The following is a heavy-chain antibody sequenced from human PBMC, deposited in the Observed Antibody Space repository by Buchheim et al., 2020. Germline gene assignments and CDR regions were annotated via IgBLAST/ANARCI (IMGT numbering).Heavy chain of an antibody. V-gene: IGHV4-30-2*01. D-gene: IGHD1-14*01. Sequence: QLQLQESGPGLVKPSQTLSLTCTLSGDSISSGGYSWSWIRQPPGKGLEWIGYIYHTGNTYYNPSLKSRIAMSIDKSRNKFSLNLSSVTAADTAVYYCARRNTQGLYFDYWGQGTL. J-gene: IGHJ4*02. CDR1: GDSISSGGYS. CDR3: ARRNTQGLYFDY. CDR2: IYHTGNT.